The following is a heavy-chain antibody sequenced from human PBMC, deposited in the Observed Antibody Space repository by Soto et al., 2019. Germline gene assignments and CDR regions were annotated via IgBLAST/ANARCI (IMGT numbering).Heavy chain of an antibody. CDR2: INAGNGNT. CDR3: ARGHLAVVPVASWFYYLDV. D-gene: IGHD2-2*01. J-gene: IGHJ6*03. Sequence: GASVKASCKASGYTFTNYAVHWVRQAPGQRLEWMGWINAGNGNTRFSQNLQGGVTITRDTSARTVYMELSSLRSEDTAVYYCARGHLAVVPVASWFYYLDVWGKRTTVTVSS. CDR1: GYTFTNYA. V-gene: IGHV1-3*01.